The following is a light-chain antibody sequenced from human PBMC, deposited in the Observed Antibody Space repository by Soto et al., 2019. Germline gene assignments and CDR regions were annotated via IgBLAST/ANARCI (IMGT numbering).Light chain of an antibody. J-gene: IGLJ1*01. V-gene: IGLV2-8*01. Sequence: QYVLTQPPSAPGSPGQSVTISCTGTSSDVGGYNYVSWYQQHSGKALELMIYEVNKRPSGVPDRFSGSKSGNTASLTVSGLQAEDEADYYCASYAGGNYVFGTGT. CDR3: ASYAGGNYV. CDR1: SSDVGGYNY. CDR2: EVN.